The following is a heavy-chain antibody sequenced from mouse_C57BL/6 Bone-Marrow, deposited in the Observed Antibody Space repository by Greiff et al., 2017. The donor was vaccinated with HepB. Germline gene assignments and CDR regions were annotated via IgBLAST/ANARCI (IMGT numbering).Heavy chain of an antibody. V-gene: IGHV14-1*01. CDR2: IDPEDGDT. Sequence: VQLQQSGAELVRPGASVKLSCTASGFNIKDYYMHWVKQRPEQGLEWIGRIDPEDGDTEYAPKFQGKATMTADTSSNTAYLQLRSRTSEDTAVYYCTTFITTVVADYWGQGTTLTVSS. D-gene: IGHD1-1*01. CDR1: GFNIKDYY. CDR3: TTFITTVVADY. J-gene: IGHJ2*01.